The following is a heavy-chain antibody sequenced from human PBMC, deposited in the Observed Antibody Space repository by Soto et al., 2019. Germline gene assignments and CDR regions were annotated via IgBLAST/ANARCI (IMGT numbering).Heavy chain of an antibody. Sequence: VSLRLSCAASGFTFSSYSMNGVRQVPGKGLEWVSSISSSSSYIYYADSVKGRFTISRDNAKNSLYLQMNSLRAEDTAVYYCASLYTSPGYYYYGMDVWGQGTTVTVSS. J-gene: IGHJ6*02. D-gene: IGHD3-10*01. CDR2: ISSSSSYI. V-gene: IGHV3-21*01. CDR1: GFTFSSYS. CDR3: ASLYTSPGYYYYGMDV.